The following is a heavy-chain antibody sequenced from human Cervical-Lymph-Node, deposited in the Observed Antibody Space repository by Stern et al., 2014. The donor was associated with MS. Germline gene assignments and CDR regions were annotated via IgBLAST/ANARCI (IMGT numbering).Heavy chain of an antibody. J-gene: IGHJ4*02. Sequence: QVQLVESGAEVKKPGASVKVSCKASGYTFTSYHMHWVRQSPGQWVEWMEIINPSGSSTSYAQRFQGRVTMTRDTSTSTVYMELTSLRSEDTAVYYCAGGHTFDYWGQGTLVTVSS. CDR2: INPSGSST. V-gene: IGHV1-46*01. CDR3: AGGHTFDY. CDR1: GYTFTSYH.